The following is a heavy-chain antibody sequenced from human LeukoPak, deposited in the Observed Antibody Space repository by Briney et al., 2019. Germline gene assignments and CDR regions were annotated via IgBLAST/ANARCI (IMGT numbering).Heavy chain of an antibody. V-gene: IGHV3-66*01. D-gene: IGHD6-6*01. Sequence: GGSLRLSCAASGFTFSTYAMSWVRQAPGKGLEWVPVIYGGGSTYYADSVKGRFSISRDNSKNTLYLQMNSLRAEDTAVYYCARGLSSSSGYFDHWGQGTLVTVSS. CDR3: ARGLSSSSGYFDH. CDR2: IYGGGST. CDR1: GFTFSTYA. J-gene: IGHJ4*02.